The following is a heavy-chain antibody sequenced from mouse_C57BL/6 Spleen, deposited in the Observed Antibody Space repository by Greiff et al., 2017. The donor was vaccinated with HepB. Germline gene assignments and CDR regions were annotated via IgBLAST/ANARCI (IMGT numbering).Heavy chain of an antibody. CDR3: ARGDYYGSSEGYFDV. Sequence: QVQLQQSGAELARPGASVKLSCKASGYTFTSYGISWVKQSTGQGLEWIGEIYPRSGNTYYNEKFKGKATLTADKSSSTAYMELRSLTSEDSAVYFCARGDYYGSSEGYFDVWGTGTTVTVSS. V-gene: IGHV1-81*01. CDR2: IYPRSGNT. J-gene: IGHJ1*03. CDR1: GYTFTSYG. D-gene: IGHD1-1*01.